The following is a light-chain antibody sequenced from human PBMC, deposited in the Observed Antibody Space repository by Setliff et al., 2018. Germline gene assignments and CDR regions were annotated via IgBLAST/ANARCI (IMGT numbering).Light chain of an antibody. CDR3: TPYTIGTTYV. CDR1: SSDVGSYDL. Sequence: QSVLTQPASVSGSPGQSITISCSGTSSDVGSYDLVSWYQQHPGKAPKLIIYGVSNRPSGVSSRFSGSKSGNTASLTISGLQTEDEADYYCTPYTIGTTYVFGTGTKVTVL. J-gene: IGLJ1*01. CDR2: GVS. V-gene: IGLV2-14*03.